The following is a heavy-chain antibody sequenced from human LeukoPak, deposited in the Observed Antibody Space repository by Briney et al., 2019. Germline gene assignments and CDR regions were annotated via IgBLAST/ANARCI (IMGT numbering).Heavy chain of an antibody. V-gene: IGHV4-61*02. CDR2: IYSSGST. CDR3: ARAVAGSRRWFDP. CDR1: GGSISSGRYY. D-gene: IGHD6-19*01. Sequence: SETLSLTCTVSGGSISSGRYYWSWIRQPAGKGLEWIGRIYSSGSTNYNPSLKSRVTLSVDTSKNQFSLKLSSVTAADTAVYYCARAVAGSRRWFDPWGQGTLVPVSS. J-gene: IGHJ5*02.